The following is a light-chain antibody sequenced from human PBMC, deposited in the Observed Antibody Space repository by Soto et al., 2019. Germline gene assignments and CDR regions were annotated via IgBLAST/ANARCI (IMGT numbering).Light chain of an antibody. CDR2: EVS. J-gene: IGLJ1*01. CDR1: SSDVGSYNL. CDR3: CSYAGSSFHHV. Sequence: QSVLTQPASVSGSPGQSITISCTGTSSDVGSYNLVSWYQQHPGKAPKLMVYEVSKRPSGVSNRFSGSKSGNTASLTISGLQAEDEADYSCCSYAGSSFHHVSGTGTKVTVL. V-gene: IGLV2-23*02.